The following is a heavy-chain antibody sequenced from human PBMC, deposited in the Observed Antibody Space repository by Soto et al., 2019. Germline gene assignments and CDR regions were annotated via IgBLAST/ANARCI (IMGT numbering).Heavy chain of an antibody. J-gene: IGHJ4*02. V-gene: IGHV1-69*05. CDR1: GGTFSSYA. D-gene: IGHD6-6*01. Sequence: QVQLVQSGAEVKKPGSSVKVSCKASGGTFSSYAISWVRQAPGQGLEWMGGIILIFCTANYAQKFQGRVTITPDECTSTAYMELSSLRSEDTAVYYCARGEITGSSTVGRTRWIFDCGGQGTRVTVSS. CDR2: IILIFCTA. CDR3: ARGEITGSSTVGRTRWIFDC.